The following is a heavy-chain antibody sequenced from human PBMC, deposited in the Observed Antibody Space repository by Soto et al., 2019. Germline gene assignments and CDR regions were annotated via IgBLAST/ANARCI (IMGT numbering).Heavy chain of an antibody. V-gene: IGHV3-33*06. CDR3: AKEGINSPSSRGWLAP. Sequence: QVQLVESGGSVVQPGRSLRLSCAASGFTFQTYAMHWVRQAPGKGLEWVALIWYDGTNEKYADSVRGRFTISRDNSKDTLYLQMNSLRGEDTAVYFCAKEGINSPSSRGWLAPWGQGTLVTVSS. CDR2: IWYDGTNE. D-gene: IGHD6-6*01. J-gene: IGHJ5*02. CDR1: GFTFQTYA.